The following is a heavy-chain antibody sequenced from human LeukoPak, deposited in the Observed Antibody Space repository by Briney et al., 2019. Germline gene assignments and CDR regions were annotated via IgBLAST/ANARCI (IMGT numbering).Heavy chain of an antibody. D-gene: IGHD3-3*01. CDR1: GGSFSGYY. CDR2: INHSGST. CDR3: AAFITISHYYYYMDV. V-gene: IGHV4-34*01. Sequence: PSETLSLTCAVYGGSFSGYYWSWIRQPPGKGLEWIGEINHSGSTNYNPSLKSRVTISVDTSKNQFSLKLSSVTAADTGVYYCAAFITISHYYYYMDVWGKGTTVTVSS. J-gene: IGHJ6*03.